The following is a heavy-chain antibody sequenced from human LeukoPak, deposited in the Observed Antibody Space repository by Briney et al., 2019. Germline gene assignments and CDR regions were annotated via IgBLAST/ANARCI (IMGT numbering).Heavy chain of an antibody. Sequence: SETLSLTCNVSGDSISNYYWNWIRQPPGKGLEWIGRIYTSGTTNYNPSLKSRVTMSVDTSKNQFSLKLISVTAADTAVYYCARCPGGSYYCYFDYWGQGTLVTVSS. CDR3: ARCPGGSYYCYFDY. CDR2: IYTSGTT. V-gene: IGHV4-4*07. CDR1: GDSISNYY. J-gene: IGHJ4*02. D-gene: IGHD1-26*01.